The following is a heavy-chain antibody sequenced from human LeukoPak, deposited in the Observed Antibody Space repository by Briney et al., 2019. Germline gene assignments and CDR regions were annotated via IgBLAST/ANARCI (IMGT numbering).Heavy chain of an antibody. CDR2: IYYSGST. V-gene: IGHV4-59*11. CDR3: ARYYDILTGYSTASFDY. CDR1: GGSISSHY. Sequence: SETLSLTCTVSGGSISSHYWSWIRQPPGEGLEWIGYIYYSGSTNYNPSLKSRVTISVDTSKNQFSLKLSSVTAADTAVYYCARYYDILTGYSTASFDYWGQGTLVTVSS. J-gene: IGHJ4*02. D-gene: IGHD3-9*01.